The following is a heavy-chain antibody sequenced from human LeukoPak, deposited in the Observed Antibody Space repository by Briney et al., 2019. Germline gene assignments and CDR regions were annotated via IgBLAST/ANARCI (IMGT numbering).Heavy chain of an antibody. Sequence: GGSLRLSCAASGFTFSSYAMSWVRQAPGKGLEWVSTISGGGGSTFYADSVKGRFTISRDNSKNTLYLQMNSLRAEDTAVYYCAKARSGSYYKAFDYWGQGTLVTVSS. V-gene: IGHV3-23*01. CDR1: GFTFSSYA. J-gene: IGHJ4*02. CDR2: ISGGGGST. D-gene: IGHD3-10*01. CDR3: AKARSGSYYKAFDY.